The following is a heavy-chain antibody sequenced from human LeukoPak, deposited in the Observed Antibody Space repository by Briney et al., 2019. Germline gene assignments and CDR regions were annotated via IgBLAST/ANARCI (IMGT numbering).Heavy chain of an antibody. J-gene: IGHJ4*02. CDR3: ARDSGYCSSTSCYAGELVDY. V-gene: IGHV1-69*05. Sequence: ASVKVSCKASGGTFSSYAISWVRQAPGQGLEWMGGIIPIFGTANYAQKFQGRVTITTDESTSTAYMELSSLRSDDTAVYYCARDSGYCSSTSCYAGELVDYWGQGTLVTVSS. D-gene: IGHD2-2*01. CDR2: IIPIFGTA. CDR1: GGTFSSYA.